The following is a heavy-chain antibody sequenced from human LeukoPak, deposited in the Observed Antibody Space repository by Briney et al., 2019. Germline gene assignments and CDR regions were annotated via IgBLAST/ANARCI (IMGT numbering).Heavy chain of an antibody. Sequence: ASVKVSCKVSGYTLTELSMHWVRQAPGKGLEWMGSIIPQFGTPNYAQKLQGRLTISTDESTNTVYMELSSLRSEDTAVYYCASLPAIGYCSGGSCFLVDSWGQGSLVTVSS. CDR3: ASLPAIGYCSGGSCFLVDS. CDR1: GYTLTELS. D-gene: IGHD2-15*01. V-gene: IGHV1-24*01. J-gene: IGHJ4*02. CDR2: IIPQFGTP.